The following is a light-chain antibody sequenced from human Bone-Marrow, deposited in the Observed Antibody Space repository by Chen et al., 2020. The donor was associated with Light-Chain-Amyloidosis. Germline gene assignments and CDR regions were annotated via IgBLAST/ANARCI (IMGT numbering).Light chain of an antibody. J-gene: IGLJ2*01. V-gene: IGLV3-25*03. CDR3: QSADSSGTDEVI. Sequence: SYELTQPPSVSVSPGHTARITCSGDDLPTKYAYWYQQKPGQAPVLVIHRDTERPSGISERFSGSSSGTTGTLTISGVQAEDEADYHCQSADSSGTDEVIFGGGTMLTVL. CDR2: RDT. CDR1: DLPTKY.